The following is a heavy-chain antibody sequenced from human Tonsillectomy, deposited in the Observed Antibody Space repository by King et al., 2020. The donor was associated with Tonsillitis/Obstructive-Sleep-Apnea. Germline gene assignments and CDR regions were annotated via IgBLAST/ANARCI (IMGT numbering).Heavy chain of an antibody. CDR1: GYSFTSYW. CDR2: IYPGDSDT. V-gene: IGHV5-51*03. D-gene: IGHD6-13*01. CDR3: ARRPPYSRSWYVSWYFDL. J-gene: IGHJ2*01. Sequence: QLVQSGAEVKKPGESLKISCKGSGYSFTSYWIGWVRQMPGKGLEWMGIIYPGDSDTRYSPSFQGQVTISADKSISTAYLQWSSLKASDTAMYYCARRPPYSRSWYVSWYFDLWGRGTLVTVSS.